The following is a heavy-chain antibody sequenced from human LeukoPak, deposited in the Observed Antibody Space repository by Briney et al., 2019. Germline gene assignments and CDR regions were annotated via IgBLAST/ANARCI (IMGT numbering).Heavy chain of an antibody. CDR3: ARDYFDSSDYPQTYYYYYMDV. D-gene: IGHD3-22*01. J-gene: IGHJ6*03. CDR1: GFTFSRYS. CDR2: ISSTSTFI. Sequence: GGSLRLSCAASGFTFSRYSMNWVRQASGKGLEWVASISSTSTFIYSADSVKGRFTSYRDTAKNSLFLQMNSLRAEDTAIYYCARDYFDSSDYPQTYYYYYMDVWGKGTTVTVSS. V-gene: IGHV3-21*01.